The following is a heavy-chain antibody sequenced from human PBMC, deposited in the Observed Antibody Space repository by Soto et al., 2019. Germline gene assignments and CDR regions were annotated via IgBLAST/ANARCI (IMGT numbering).Heavy chain of an antibody. Sequence: ASVKVSCKASGYTFTSYDINWVRQATGQGLEWMGWMNPNSGNTGYAQKFQGRVTMTRNTSISTAYKEMSSLRSEDTAVYYCARRDSSSSPFYYYYYYMDVWGKGTTVTVSS. CDR2: MNPNSGNT. D-gene: IGHD6-6*01. CDR1: GYTFTSYD. J-gene: IGHJ6*03. CDR3: ARRDSSSSPFYYYYYYMDV. V-gene: IGHV1-8*01.